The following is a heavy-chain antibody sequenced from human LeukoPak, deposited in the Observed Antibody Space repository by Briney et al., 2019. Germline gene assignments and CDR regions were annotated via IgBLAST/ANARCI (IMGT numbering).Heavy chain of an antibody. CDR2: INPSGGST. J-gene: IGHJ4*02. CDR1: GYTFTSYN. Sequence: ASVKVSCKASGYTFTSYNMHWVRQAPGQGHERMGIINPSGGSTSYAQKFQGRVTMTRDAYTSTVYMELSSLRSEDTAVYYCARDLYCSGGSCLYYFDYWGQGTLVTVSS. CDR3: ARDLYCSGGSCLYYFDY. V-gene: IGHV1-46*03. D-gene: IGHD2-15*01.